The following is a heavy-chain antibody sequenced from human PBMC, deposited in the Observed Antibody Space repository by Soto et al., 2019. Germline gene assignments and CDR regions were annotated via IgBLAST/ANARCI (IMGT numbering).Heavy chain of an antibody. Sequence: SETLSLTCTVSGGSICSGGYYWSWIRQHPGKGLEWIGTIYFSGTTYYNPSLKSRVTISVDTSKSQFSVNLSSVTAADTAVYYCARRDRSGFSYWLDTWGQGTLVTVSS. J-gene: IGHJ5*02. D-gene: IGHD3-22*01. CDR1: GGSICSGGYY. CDR3: ARRDRSGFSYWLDT. CDR2: IYFSGTT. V-gene: IGHV4-31*03.